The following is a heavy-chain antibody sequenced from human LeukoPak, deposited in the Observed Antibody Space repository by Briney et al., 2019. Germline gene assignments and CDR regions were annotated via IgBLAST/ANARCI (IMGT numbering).Heavy chain of an antibody. CDR2: MNPNSGNT. Sequence: ASVKVSCKASGYTFTSYDINWVRQATGQGLEWMGWMNPNSGNTGYAQKFQGRVTMTRNTSISTAYMELSSLRSEDTAVYYCARVPYCSSTSCYPLLPRRAFDIWGQGTMVTVSS. D-gene: IGHD2-2*01. J-gene: IGHJ3*02. CDR1: GYTFTSYD. V-gene: IGHV1-8*01. CDR3: ARVPYCSSTSCYPLLPRRAFDI.